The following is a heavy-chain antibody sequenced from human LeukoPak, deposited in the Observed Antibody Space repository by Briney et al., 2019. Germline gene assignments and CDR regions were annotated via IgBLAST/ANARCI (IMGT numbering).Heavy chain of an antibody. D-gene: IGHD4-23*01. CDR1: GYSFSSYW. J-gene: IGHJ4*02. V-gene: IGHV5-51*01. CDR2: IFPGDSDT. Sequence: GESLKISCKASGYSFSSYWIGWVRQMPGKGLEGMGIIFPGDSDTRYSPSFQGQVTLSADKFISTAYLQWSSLKASDTAMFYCARVRDYGGNSVADFWGQGTLVTVSS. CDR3: ARVRDYGGNSVADF.